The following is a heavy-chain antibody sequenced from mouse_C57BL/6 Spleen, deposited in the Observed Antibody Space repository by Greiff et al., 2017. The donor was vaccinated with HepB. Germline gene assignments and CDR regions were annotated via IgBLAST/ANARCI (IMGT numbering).Heavy chain of an antibody. CDR2: IHPNSGST. CDR3: ARMGVYDGYTWFAY. D-gene: IGHD2-3*01. CDR1: GYTFTSYW. J-gene: IGHJ3*01. V-gene: IGHV1-64*01. Sequence: VQLQQSGAELVKPGASVKLSCKASGYTFTSYWMHWVKQRPGQGLEWIGMIHPNSGSTNYNEKFKSKATLTVDKSSSTAYMQLSSLTSEDSAVYYCARMGVYDGYTWFAYWGQGTLVTVSA.